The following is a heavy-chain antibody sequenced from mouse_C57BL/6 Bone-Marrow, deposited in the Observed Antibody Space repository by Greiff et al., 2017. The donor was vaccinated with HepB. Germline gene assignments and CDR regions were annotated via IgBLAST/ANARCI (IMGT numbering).Heavy chain of an antibody. CDR3: ESPSYYREAWLGY. Sequence: EVQVVESGGGLVKPGGSLKLSCAASGFTFSSYAMSWVRQTPEKRLEWVATISDGGSYTYYPDNVKGRFTISRDNAKNNLYLQMSHLKSEDTAMYYCESPSYYREAWLGYWGQGTLVTVSA. J-gene: IGHJ3*01. D-gene: IGHD2-14*01. CDR2: ISDGGSYT. V-gene: IGHV5-4*01. CDR1: GFTFSSYA.